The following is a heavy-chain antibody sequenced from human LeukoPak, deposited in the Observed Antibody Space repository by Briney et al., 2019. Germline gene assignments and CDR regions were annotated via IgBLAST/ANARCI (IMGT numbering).Heavy chain of an antibody. CDR3: AIYASSHCGNDACYGPYFDY. D-gene: IGHD2-2*01. V-gene: IGHV3-48*01. CDR1: GFSLSTSS. CDR2: IRGSSTTI. Sequence: GGSLRLSCAASGFSLSTSSMSWVRQTPGKGLEWISYIRGSSTTIYYADSVKGRFTISRDNARNSLYLQMNDLRAEDTGVYFCAIYASSHCGNDACYGPYFDYWGQGSLVTVSS. J-gene: IGHJ4*02.